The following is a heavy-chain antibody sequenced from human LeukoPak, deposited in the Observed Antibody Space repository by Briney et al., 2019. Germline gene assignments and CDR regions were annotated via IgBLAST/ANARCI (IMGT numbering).Heavy chain of an antibody. CDR2: ISYTGTYI. J-gene: IGHJ4*02. CDR1: AFSLNAYN. Sequence: GGSLRLSCAASAFSLNAYNMNWVRQAPGKGLEWVSSISYTGTYIYYADSVKGRFTISRGNAQNSLYLQMNSLRAEDTAIYYCVRDRGTYRPIDYWGQGTLVTVSS. CDR3: VRDRGTYRPIDY. V-gene: IGHV3-21*04. D-gene: IGHD1-26*01.